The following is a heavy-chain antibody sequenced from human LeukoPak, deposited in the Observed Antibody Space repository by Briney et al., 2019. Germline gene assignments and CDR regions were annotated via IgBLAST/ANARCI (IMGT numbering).Heavy chain of an antibody. CDR3: ARDPSMATTKDAFDI. Sequence: GGSLRLSCAASGFTFSSYSMNWVRQAPGKGLEWVSSISSSSSYIYYADSVKGRFTISRDNAKNSLYLQMNSLRAEDTAVYYCARDPSMATTKDAFDIWGQGTMVTVSS. V-gene: IGHV3-21*01. CDR1: GFTFSSYS. J-gene: IGHJ3*02. CDR2: ISSSSSYI. D-gene: IGHD5-24*01.